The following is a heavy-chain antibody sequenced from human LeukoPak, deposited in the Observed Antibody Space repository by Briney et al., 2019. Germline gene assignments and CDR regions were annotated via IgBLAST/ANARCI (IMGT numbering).Heavy chain of an antibody. Sequence: PGRSLSLSCAASGFTFSSYGMHWVRQAPGKGLEWVAVISYDGSNKYYADSVKGRFTISRDNSKSTLYLQMNSLRAEDTAVYYCAREMKPVRLGELSLSGPIFDYWGQGTLVTVSS. V-gene: IGHV3-30*03. CDR2: ISYDGSNK. J-gene: IGHJ4*02. CDR3: AREMKPVRLGELSLSGPIFDY. CDR1: GFTFSSYG. D-gene: IGHD3-16*02.